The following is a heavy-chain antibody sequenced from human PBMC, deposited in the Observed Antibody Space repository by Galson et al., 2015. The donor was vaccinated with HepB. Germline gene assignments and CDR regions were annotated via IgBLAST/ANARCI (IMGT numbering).Heavy chain of an antibody. CDR1: GGSFSGYY. Sequence: LSLTCAVYGGSFSGYYWSWIRQPPGKGLEWIGEINHSGSTNYNPSLKSRVTISVDTSKNQFSLKLSSVTAADTAVYYCASPRWDGVVPNARSYFDYWGQGTLVTVSS. CDR2: INHSGST. CDR3: ASPRWDGVVPNARSYFDY. J-gene: IGHJ4*02. V-gene: IGHV4-34*01. D-gene: IGHD3-3*01.